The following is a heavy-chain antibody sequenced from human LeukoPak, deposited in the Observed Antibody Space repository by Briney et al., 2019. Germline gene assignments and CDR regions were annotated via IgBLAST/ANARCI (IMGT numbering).Heavy chain of an antibody. D-gene: IGHD5-18*01. CDR2: ISSSGSFI. V-gene: IGHV3-11*04. CDR3: ARAGGGGYNYGLDY. Sequence: GGSVRLSCAASTFTFSDYYMIWIRQAPGKGLEWVSHISSSGSFIYYADSVRGRFTISRYNAKNSLDLQMNSLRDVDTAIYYCARAGGGGYNYGLDYWGQGILVAVSS. J-gene: IGHJ4*02. CDR1: TFTFSDYY.